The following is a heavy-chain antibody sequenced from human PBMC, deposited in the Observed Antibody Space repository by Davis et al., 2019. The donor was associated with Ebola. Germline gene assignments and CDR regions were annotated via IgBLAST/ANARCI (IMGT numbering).Heavy chain of an antibody. Sequence: SETLSLTCAVYGDSFSDFFWSWIRQPPGKGLEWIGETGHSGYTNYSPSLKSQFTISVDTSNNQFSLKLSSVTAADTAVYYCARHGAQWELISFFDYWGQGTLVTVSS. CDR3: ARHGAQWELISFFDY. CDR1: GDSFSDFF. J-gene: IGHJ4*02. CDR2: TGHSGYT. V-gene: IGHV4-34*01. D-gene: IGHD1-26*01.